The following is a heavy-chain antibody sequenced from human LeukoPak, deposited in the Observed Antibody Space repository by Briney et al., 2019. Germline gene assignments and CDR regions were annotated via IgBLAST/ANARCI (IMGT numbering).Heavy chain of an antibody. CDR2: IWYDGTNK. J-gene: IGHJ3*02. CDR1: GFTFSSYG. Sequence: PGRSLRLSCAASGFTFSSYGMHWVRQAPGKGLEGVAVIWYDGTNKYYADSVKGRFTISRDNSKNTPYLQMNSLRAEDTAVYSCARDRSYGSGYYYKNDAFDIWGQGTMVTVSS. CDR3: ARDRSYGSGYYYKNDAFDI. D-gene: IGHD3-10*01. V-gene: IGHV3-33*01.